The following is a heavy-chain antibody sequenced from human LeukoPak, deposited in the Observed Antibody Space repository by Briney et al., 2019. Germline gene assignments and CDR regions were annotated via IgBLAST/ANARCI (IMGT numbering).Heavy chain of an antibody. CDR1: GGSISSYY. Sequence: SVTLSLTCTVSGGSISSYYWSWIRQPPGKGLEWIGYIYYSGSANYNPSLKSRVTISVDTSKNQFSLKLSSVTAADTAVYYCARVGIVVAGTPVYWYFDLWGRGTLVTVSS. D-gene: IGHD6-19*01. J-gene: IGHJ2*01. CDR3: ARVGIVVAGTPVYWYFDL. V-gene: IGHV4-59*01. CDR2: IYYSGSA.